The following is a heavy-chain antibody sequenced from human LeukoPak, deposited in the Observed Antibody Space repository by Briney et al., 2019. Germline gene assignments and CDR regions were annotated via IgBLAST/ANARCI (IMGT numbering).Heavy chain of an antibody. V-gene: IGHV3-30*04. CDR3: ASDSRKQQLSGRAFDI. CDR2: ISYDGSNK. J-gene: IGHJ3*02. CDR1: GFTFSSYA. Sequence: GGSLRLSCAASGFTFSSYAMHWVRQAPGKGLEWVAVISYDGSNKYHADSVKGRFTISRDNSKNTLYLQMNSLRAEDTAVYYCASDSRKQQLSGRAFDIWGQGTMVTVSS. D-gene: IGHD6-13*01.